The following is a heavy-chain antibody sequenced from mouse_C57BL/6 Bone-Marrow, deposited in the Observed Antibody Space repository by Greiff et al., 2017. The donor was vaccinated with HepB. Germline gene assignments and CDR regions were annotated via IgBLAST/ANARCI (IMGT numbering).Heavy chain of an antibody. Sequence: DVKLVESEGGLVQPGSSMKLSCTASGFTFSDYYMAWVRQVPEKGLEWVANINYDGSSTYYLDSLKSRFIISRDNAKNILYLQMSSLKSEDTATYYCARDGTTVVAPYWYFDVWGTGTTVTVSS. CDR2: INYDGSST. J-gene: IGHJ1*03. CDR1: GFTFSDYY. CDR3: ARDGTTVVAPYWYFDV. D-gene: IGHD1-1*01. V-gene: IGHV5-16*01.